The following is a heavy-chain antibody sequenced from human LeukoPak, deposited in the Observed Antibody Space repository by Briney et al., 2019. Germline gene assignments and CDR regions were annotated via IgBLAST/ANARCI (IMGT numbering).Heavy chain of an antibody. Sequence: GASVKVSCKASGGTFSSYAISWVRQAPGQGLEWMGGIIPIFGTANYAQKFQGRVTITADESTSTAYMELSSLRSEDTAVYYCGAAMASYYYYYMDVWGKGTTVTISS. D-gene: IGHD5-18*01. CDR1: GGTFSSYA. CDR2: IIPIFGTA. J-gene: IGHJ6*03. V-gene: IGHV1-69*13. CDR3: GAAMASYYYYYMDV.